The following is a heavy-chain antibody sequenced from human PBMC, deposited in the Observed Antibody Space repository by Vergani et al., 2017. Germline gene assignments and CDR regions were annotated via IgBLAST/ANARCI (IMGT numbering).Heavy chain of an antibody. D-gene: IGHD2-8*02. V-gene: IGHV3-15*01. J-gene: IGHJ4*02. CDR1: GLNFNDAW. Sequence: EVQLVESGGGVLKPGDHVRLSCAVSGLNFNDAWMTWVRQAPGKGLEWLGRVISKKDGGRADYSPHVKGTITISRDESKSTIYLDMNSLRIEDTATYYCSTYTGGASFSWGPGTRVTVSS. CDR3: STYTGGASFS. CDR2: VISKKDGGRA.